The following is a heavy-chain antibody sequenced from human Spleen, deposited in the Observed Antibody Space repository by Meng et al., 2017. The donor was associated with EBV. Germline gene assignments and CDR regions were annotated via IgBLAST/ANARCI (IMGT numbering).Heavy chain of an antibody. CDR3: ASAYIYVFDY. V-gene: IGHV1-2*06. Sequence: QVPLVQYGAEVTNPGASVKFACKASGYRFADFSIHWVRQVPGQGLEWMGRLNPNSGGTNYAQNFQGRVTMTSDTSISTAYMALSGLTSDDTAVYYCASAYIYVFDYWGQGTLVTVSS. CDR2: LNPNSGGT. D-gene: IGHD5-18*01. CDR1: GYRFADFS. J-gene: IGHJ4*02.